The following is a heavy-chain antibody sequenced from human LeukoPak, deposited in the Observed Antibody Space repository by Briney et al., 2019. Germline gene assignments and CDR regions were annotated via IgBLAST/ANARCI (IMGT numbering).Heavy chain of an antibody. D-gene: IGHD3-10*01. Sequence: SETLSLTCTVSGGSISSGSYYWTWIRQPAGKGLEYIGRIYTSGSTSYNPSLKSRVTISVDTSKNQFSLKLSSVTAADTAVYYCARVPEDYYGSGIEGGYYYYMDVWGKGTTVTVSS. CDR1: GGSISSGSYY. V-gene: IGHV4-61*02. CDR2: IYTSGST. CDR3: ARVPEDYYGSGIEGGYYYYMDV. J-gene: IGHJ6*03.